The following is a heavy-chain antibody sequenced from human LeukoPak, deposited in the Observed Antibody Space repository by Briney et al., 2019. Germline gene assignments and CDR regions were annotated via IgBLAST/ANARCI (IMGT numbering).Heavy chain of an antibody. CDR1: GESFRAYY. J-gene: IGHJ5*02. V-gene: IGHV4-34*01. CDR3: ARRGKIVVVPAAMLAWFDP. D-gene: IGHD2-2*01. CDR2: ISHSGST. Sequence: SETLSLTCAVYGESFRAYYWTWLRQPPGKGLEWIGEISHSGSTNYNPSLKSRVTISVDTSKNQFSLKLSSVTAADTAVYYCARRGKIVVVPAAMLAWFDPWGHGTLVTVS.